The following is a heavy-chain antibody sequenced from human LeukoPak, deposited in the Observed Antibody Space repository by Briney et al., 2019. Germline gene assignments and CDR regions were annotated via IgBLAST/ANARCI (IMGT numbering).Heavy chain of an antibody. CDR1: GFTFSSYE. D-gene: IGHD4-11*01. V-gene: IGHV3-48*03. CDR3: ARDPTVTRYFDY. J-gene: IGHJ4*02. Sequence: TGGSLRLSCAASGFTFSSYEMNWVRQAPGKGLEWVSYISSSGSTIYYADSVKGRFTISRDNAKNSLYLQMNSLRAEDTAVYYCARDPTVTRYFDYWGQGTLVTVSS. CDR2: ISSSGSTI.